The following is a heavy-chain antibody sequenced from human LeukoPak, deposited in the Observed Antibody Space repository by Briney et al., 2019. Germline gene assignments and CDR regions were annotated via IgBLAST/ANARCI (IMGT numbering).Heavy chain of an antibody. Sequence: PGGSLRLSCAASGFTFSSYAMHWVRQAPGKGLEWGAVISYDGSNKYYADSVKGRFTISRDNSKNTLYLQMNSLRAEDTAVYYCAKGSPARPFDYWGQGTLVTVSS. J-gene: IGHJ4*02. CDR2: ISYDGSNK. D-gene: IGHD6-6*01. V-gene: IGHV3-30-3*01. CDR3: AKGSPARPFDY. CDR1: GFTFSSYA.